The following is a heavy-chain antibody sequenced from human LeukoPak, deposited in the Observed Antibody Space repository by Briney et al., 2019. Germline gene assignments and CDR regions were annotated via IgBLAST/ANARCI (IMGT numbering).Heavy chain of an antibody. CDR1: GYSISSGYY. Sequence: SETLSLTCTVSGYSISSGYYWGWIRQPPGKGLEWIGSIYHSGSTYYNPSLKSRVTISVDTSKNQFSLKLSSVTAADTAVYYCARDRMVRGDHLGWYWGQGTLVTVSS. CDR2: IYHSGST. D-gene: IGHD3-10*01. J-gene: IGHJ4*02. V-gene: IGHV4-38-2*02. CDR3: ARDRMVRGDHLGWY.